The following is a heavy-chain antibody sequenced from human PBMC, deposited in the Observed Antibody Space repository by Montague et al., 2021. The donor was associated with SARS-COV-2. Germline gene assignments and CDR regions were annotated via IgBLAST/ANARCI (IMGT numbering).Heavy chain of an antibody. V-gene: IGHV4-31*03. Sequence: TLSLTCTVSGGSLSSGGYYWSWIRQLPGKGLEWLGYFYYSGSTYYXXXLKGRVFISADMSKNQFFLNLTSVTAADAAVYYCARDLGRTGYYYGLDVWGQGTTVTVSS. J-gene: IGHJ6*02. CDR1: GGSLSSGGYY. CDR3: ARDLGRTGYYYGLDV. CDR2: FYYSGST. D-gene: IGHD3/OR15-3a*01.